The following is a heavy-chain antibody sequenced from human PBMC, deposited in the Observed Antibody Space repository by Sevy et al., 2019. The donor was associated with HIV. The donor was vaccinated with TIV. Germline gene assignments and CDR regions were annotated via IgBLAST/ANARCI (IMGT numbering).Heavy chain of an antibody. V-gene: IGHV4-61*02. CDR2: IYTSGTT. D-gene: IGHD6-19*01. CDR1: GGSFGSSSYY. J-gene: IGHJ4*02. Sequence: SETLSLTCTVSGGSFGSSSYYWNWIRQPAGKGLEWIGRIYTSGTTNYNPSLKSRVTMSVDTSKNQFSLKLSSVTAADTAVYYCAVRIAVAAFDYWGQGNLVTVSS. CDR3: AVRIAVAAFDY.